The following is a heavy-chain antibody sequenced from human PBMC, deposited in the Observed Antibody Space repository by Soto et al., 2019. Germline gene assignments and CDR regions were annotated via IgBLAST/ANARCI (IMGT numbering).Heavy chain of an antibody. CDR3: TRDSGGILSPPQSFDY. CDR2: IRSKAYGGTT. V-gene: IGHV3-49*03. CDR1: GFTFGDYA. J-gene: IGHJ4*02. Sequence: GGSLRLSCTASGFTFGDYAMSWFRQAPGKGLEWVGFIRSKAYGGTTEYAASVKGRFTISRDDSKSIAYLQMNSLKTEDTAVYYCTRDSGGILSPPQSFDYWGQGTLVTVSS. D-gene: IGHD3-16*01.